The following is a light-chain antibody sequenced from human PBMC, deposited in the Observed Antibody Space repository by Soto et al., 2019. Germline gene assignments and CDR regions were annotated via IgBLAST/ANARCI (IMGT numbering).Light chain of an antibody. Sequence: QSVLTQPPSASGTPGQRVTISCSGSSSNIGSNTVNWYQQLPGTAPKLLIYSNNQRPSGVPDRFSGSKSGTSASLAISGLQSEDEADYYCAAWDYSLNAVVFGTGTKVT. CDR1: SSNIGSNT. J-gene: IGLJ1*01. CDR2: SNN. CDR3: AAWDYSLNAVV. V-gene: IGLV1-44*01.